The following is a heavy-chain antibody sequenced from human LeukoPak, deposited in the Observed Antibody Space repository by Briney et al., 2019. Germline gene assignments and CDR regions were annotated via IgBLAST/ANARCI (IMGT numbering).Heavy chain of an antibody. Sequence: PGGSLRLSCAASGFTFSSYWMSWVRQAPGKGLEWVANIKQDGSQKYYLDSVKGRFTISRDNAKNSLYLQMNSLRAEDTAVYYCARESDHSVSQVDFDLWGQGTMVTVPS. CDR3: ARESDHSVSQVDFDL. J-gene: IGHJ3*01. D-gene: IGHD1-14*01. CDR1: GFTFSSYW. V-gene: IGHV3-7*01. CDR2: IKQDGSQK.